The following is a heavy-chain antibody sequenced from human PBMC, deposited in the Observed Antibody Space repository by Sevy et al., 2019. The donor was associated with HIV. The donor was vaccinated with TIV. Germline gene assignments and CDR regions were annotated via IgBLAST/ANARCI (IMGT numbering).Heavy chain of an antibody. D-gene: IGHD3-22*01. CDR1: GYTLTELS. Sequence: ASVKVSCKVSGYTLTELSMHWVRQAPGKGLEWMGTLDPEDDETIYAQKFQGRVTMTEVTSTDTAYMELSSLRSEDTAVYYCATTKDYYDSSGYPFDYWGQGTLVTVSS. CDR3: ATTKDYYDSSGYPFDY. CDR2: LDPEDDET. V-gene: IGHV1-24*01. J-gene: IGHJ4*02.